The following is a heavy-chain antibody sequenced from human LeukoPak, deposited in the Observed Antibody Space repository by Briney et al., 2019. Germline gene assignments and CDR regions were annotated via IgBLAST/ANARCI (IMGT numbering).Heavy chain of an antibody. CDR1: GGTFSSYA. V-gene: IGHV1-69*05. CDR2: IIPIFCTA. Sequence: SVKVSCKASGGTFSSYAISWVRQAPGQGLEWMGGIIPIFCTANYAHKLQGRVTITTAESTSTAYMELSSLRSEDTAVYYCASSLGYDFWSGYSVYYFDYWGQGTLVTVSS. D-gene: IGHD3-3*01. CDR3: ASSLGYDFWSGYSVYYFDY. J-gene: IGHJ4*02.